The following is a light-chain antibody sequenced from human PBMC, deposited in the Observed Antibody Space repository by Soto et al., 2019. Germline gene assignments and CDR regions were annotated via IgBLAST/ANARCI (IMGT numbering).Light chain of an antibody. CDR1: QNVGTS. CDR3: QQYNNRPPMYT. V-gene: IGKV3-15*01. J-gene: IGKJ2*01. CDR2: GAS. Sequence: EIVLTQSPGTLSLSPGERTTLSCRASQNVGTSLAWYQQIPGQAPRLLMYGASTRATSIPARFSGSGSGTEFTLTISSLQSEDFAVYYCQQYNNRPPMYTFGQGTKLEIK.